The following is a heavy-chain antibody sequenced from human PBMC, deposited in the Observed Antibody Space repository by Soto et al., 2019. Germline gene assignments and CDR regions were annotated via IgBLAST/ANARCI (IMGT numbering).Heavy chain of an antibody. D-gene: IGHD4-4*01. CDR1: GYTFRSYG. Sequence: ALVKVSCNASGYTFRSYGIGWVRQAPGQGLEWMGWISGYNGNTHYSQKFQGKVTMTTDTSTSTAYMELRNLRSDDTAVYYCAKADSNYAGRFSYYYMDVWGTGTMVTVSS. CDR2: ISGYNGNT. V-gene: IGHV1-18*01. J-gene: IGHJ6*03. CDR3: AKADSNYAGRFSYYYMDV.